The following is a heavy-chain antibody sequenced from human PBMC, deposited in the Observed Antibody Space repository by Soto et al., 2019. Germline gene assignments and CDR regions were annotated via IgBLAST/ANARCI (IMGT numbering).Heavy chain of an antibody. Sequence: SETLSLTCIVSGESISSSSYYWGWIRQPPGKGLEWIGSIYYSGRTYYNPSFKSRVTISIDASKNQFSLKLSSVTATDTAVYYCARQRTTVVTQAYFDHWGQGALVTSPQ. CDR3: ARQRTTVVTQAYFDH. V-gene: IGHV4-39*01. D-gene: IGHD2-21*02. CDR2: IYYSGRT. CDR1: GESISSSSYY. J-gene: IGHJ4*02.